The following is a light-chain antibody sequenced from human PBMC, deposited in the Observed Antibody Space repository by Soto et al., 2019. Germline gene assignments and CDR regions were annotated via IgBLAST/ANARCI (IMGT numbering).Light chain of an antibody. CDR3: SSYRSSSIHV. CDR2: DVS. Sequence: QSALTQPASVSGSPGQSITISCTGXSSDVGGYNYVSWYQQHPGKAPKLMIYDVSNRPSGVSNRFSGSKSGNTASLTISGLQAEDEADYYCSSYRSSSIHVFGNGTKVTVL. CDR1: SSDVGGYNY. J-gene: IGLJ1*01. V-gene: IGLV2-14*03.